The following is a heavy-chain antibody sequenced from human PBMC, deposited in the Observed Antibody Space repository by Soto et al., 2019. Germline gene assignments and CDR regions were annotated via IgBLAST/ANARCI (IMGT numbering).Heavy chain of an antibody. V-gene: IGHV1-3*01. J-gene: IGHJ4*02. CDR2: INAGSGNT. CDR1: GYTSTNYG. D-gene: IGHD2-2*01. Sequence: ASVNASCKASGYTSTNYGRHWVRQAPGQRLEWMGWINAGSGNTKYSQKFQGRITITRDTSASTVYMELSSLRSEDTAVYYYANDIIVIQGAQGLDYWGKGALVTVSS. CDR3: ANDIIVIQGAQGLDY.